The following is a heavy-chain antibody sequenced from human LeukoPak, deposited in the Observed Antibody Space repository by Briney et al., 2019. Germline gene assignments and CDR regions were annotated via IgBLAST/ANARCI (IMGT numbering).Heavy chain of an antibody. Sequence: ASVKVSCKVSGYTLTELSMHWVRQAPGKGLEWMGGFDPEDGETIYAQKFQGRVTMTEDTSTDTAYMELSSLRSEDTAVYYCAKSSIVVVPAAPFDYWGQGTLVTVSS. CDR2: FDPEDGET. J-gene: IGHJ4*02. V-gene: IGHV1-24*01. CDR1: GYTLTELS. D-gene: IGHD2-2*01. CDR3: AKSSIVVVPAAPFDY.